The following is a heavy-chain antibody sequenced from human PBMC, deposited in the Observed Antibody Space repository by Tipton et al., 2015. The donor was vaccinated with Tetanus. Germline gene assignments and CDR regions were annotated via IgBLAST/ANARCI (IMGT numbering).Heavy chain of an antibody. CDR2: IYYSGST. Sequence: TLSLTCTVSGGSISSSSFYWGWIRQPPGKELEWIGSIYYSGSTYYNPSLKSRVTISVDTSKNHFSLRRSSVTAADTAVYYCARRQTYCTNGFCPFENWGQGTLVTVSS. V-gene: IGHV4-39*01. CDR3: ARRQTYCTNGFCPFEN. CDR1: GGSISSSSFY. J-gene: IGHJ4*02. D-gene: IGHD2-8*01.